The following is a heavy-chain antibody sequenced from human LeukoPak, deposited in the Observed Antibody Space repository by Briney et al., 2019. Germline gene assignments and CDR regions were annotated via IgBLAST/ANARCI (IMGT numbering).Heavy chain of an antibody. CDR1: GFTFSSYA. CDR2: ISYDGSNK. Sequence: GGSLRLSCAASGFTFSSYAMHRVRQAPGKGLEWVAVISYDGSNKYYADSVKGRFTISRDNSKNTLYLQMNSLRAEDTAIYYCATKRGQGTQLNYNWFDPWGQGTLVTVSS. D-gene: IGHD1-1*01. CDR3: ATKRGQGTQLNYNWFDP. J-gene: IGHJ5*02. V-gene: IGHV3-30-3*01.